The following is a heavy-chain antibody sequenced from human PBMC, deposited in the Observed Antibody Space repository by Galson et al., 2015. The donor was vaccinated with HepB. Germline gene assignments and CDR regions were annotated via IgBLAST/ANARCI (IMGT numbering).Heavy chain of an antibody. V-gene: IGHV4-28*01. CDR1: GLSIDNKW. Sequence: SETLSLTCAVSGLSIDNKWWVWIRQPPGKGLQWMGYTFREGAAFYNPSLESRLTLSRDNFASQVSLKLSAVTAADTATYYCATKTDAIYFFDYWGQGITVTVSS. J-gene: IGHJ4*02. D-gene: IGHD2-2*01. CDR3: ATKTDAIYFFDY. CDR2: TFREGAA.